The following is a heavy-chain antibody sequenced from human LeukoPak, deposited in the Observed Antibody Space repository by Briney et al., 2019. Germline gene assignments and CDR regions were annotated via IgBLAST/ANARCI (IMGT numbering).Heavy chain of an antibody. J-gene: IGHJ6*03. V-gene: IGHV3-21*01. D-gene: IGHD6-13*01. CDR1: GFTFSSYS. CDR2: ISSSSSYK. CDR3: ARLGSSSCDYYYYYMDV. Sequence: PGGSLRLSCAASGFTFSSYSMNWVRQAPGKGLEWVSSISSSSSYKYYADSVKGRFTISRDNPKNYLHLQKNSLRAEDTAVYYCARLGSSSCDYYYYYMDVWGKGTTVTVSS.